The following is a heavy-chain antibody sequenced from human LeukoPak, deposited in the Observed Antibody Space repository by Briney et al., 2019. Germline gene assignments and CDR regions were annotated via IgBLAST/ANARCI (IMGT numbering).Heavy chain of an antibody. CDR2: INPNSGGT. Sequence: ASVKVSCKASGYIFTDYYMHWVRQAPGQELGWMGRINPNSGGTNYAQKFQGRVTMTRDTSISTAYTELSSLRSEDTATYYCARGYCSSTSCYKGYYYYYMDVWGKGTTVTVSS. CDR3: ARGYCSSTSCYKGYYYYYMDV. CDR1: GYIFTDYY. J-gene: IGHJ6*03. V-gene: IGHV1/OR15-1*01. D-gene: IGHD2-2*02.